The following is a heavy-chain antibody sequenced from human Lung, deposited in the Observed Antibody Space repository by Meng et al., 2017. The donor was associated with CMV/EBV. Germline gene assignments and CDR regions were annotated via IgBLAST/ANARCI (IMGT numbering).Heavy chain of an antibody. CDR2: IRSTPYGGTT. CDR3: TRELQVYFYHNSGYYHPPGY. CDR1: GFTFDDYA. J-gene: IGHJ4*02. V-gene: IGHV3-49*04. Sequence: GESLKISCAASGFTFDDYAMHWVRQAPGKGLEWVGFIRSTPYGGTTEYAASVKGRFSISRDDSESIAYLQMNSLKTEDTAVYYCTRELQVYFYHNSGYYHPPGYWGQGTLVTGSS. D-gene: IGHD3-22*01.